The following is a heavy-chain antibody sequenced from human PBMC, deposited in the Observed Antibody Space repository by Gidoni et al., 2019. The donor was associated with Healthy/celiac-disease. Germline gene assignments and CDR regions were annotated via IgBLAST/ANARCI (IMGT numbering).Heavy chain of an antibody. J-gene: IGHJ5*02. D-gene: IGHD4-17*01. CDR1: GGTFSSYA. CDR3: ARRRDDGGNPGARMWFDP. Sequence: VQLVPSWAEVQHPGSSVTVSCTASGGTFSSYAISWVRQAPGPWLEWMGGIIPSCGTANYAQKFQGRVTITADESTSTAYMELSSLRSEDTAVYYCARRRDDGGNPGARMWFDPWGQGTLVTVSS. V-gene: IGHV1-69*01. CDR2: IIPSCGTA.